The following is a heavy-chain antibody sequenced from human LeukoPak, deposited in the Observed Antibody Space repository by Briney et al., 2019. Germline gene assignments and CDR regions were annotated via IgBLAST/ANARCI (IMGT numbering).Heavy chain of an antibody. Sequence: TETLSLTCTVSDGSISSYYWSWIRQPPGKGLEWIGYIYYSGSTNYNPSLKSRVTISVDTSKNQFSLKLSSVTAADTAVYYCARNRMATIVHDAYDIWGQGTMVTVSS. CDR2: IYYSGST. J-gene: IGHJ3*02. CDR1: DGSISSYY. D-gene: IGHD5-24*01. V-gene: IGHV4-59*01. CDR3: ARNRMATIVHDAYDI.